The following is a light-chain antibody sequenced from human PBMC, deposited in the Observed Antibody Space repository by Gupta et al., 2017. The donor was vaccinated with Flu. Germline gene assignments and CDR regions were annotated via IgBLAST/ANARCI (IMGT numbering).Light chain of an antibody. CDR2: EVS. CDR3: SSYTSRGTVV. CDR1: SSDVGGYNY. V-gene: IGLV2-14*01. J-gene: IGLJ2*01. Sequence: QSALTHSAPVSVSPGQSITIPCTGTSSDVGGYNYVSLYQQHPGKAPKLMIYEVSNRPSGGSNRFSGSKAGNTASLTISGLQAEDEADYYGSSYTSRGTVVFGGGTKLPVL.